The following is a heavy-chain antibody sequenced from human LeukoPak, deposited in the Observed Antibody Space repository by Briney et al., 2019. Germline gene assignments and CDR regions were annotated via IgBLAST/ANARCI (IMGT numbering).Heavy chain of an antibody. CDR3: ARGSQAAAVAANWFDP. CDR2: IYTSGST. CDR1: GGSISSYY. Sequence: SETLSLTCTVSGGSISSYYWSWIRQPAGKGLEWIGRIYTSGSTNYNPSLKSRVTMSVDTSKNQFSLKLSSVTAADTAVYHCARGSQAAAVAANWFDPWGQGTLVTVSS. V-gene: IGHV4-4*07. D-gene: IGHD6-13*01. J-gene: IGHJ5*02.